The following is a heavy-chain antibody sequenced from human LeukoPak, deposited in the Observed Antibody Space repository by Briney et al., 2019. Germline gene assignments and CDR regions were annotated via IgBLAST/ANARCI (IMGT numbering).Heavy chain of an antibody. J-gene: IGHJ4*02. CDR2: IKQDGSEK. D-gene: IGHD2-21*02. CDR1: GFTFSSYW. Sequence: PGGSLRLSCAASGFTFSSYWMSWVRQAPGKGLEWVANIKQDGSEKYYVDSVKGRFTISRDNAKNSLYLQMNSLRAEDTAVYYCLIGTDVVVTDYWGQGTLVTVSS. V-gene: IGHV3-7*01. CDR3: LIGTDVVVTDY.